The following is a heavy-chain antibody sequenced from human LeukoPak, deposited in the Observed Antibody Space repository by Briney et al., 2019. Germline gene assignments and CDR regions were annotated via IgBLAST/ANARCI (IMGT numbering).Heavy chain of an antibody. Sequence: PSETLSLTCTVSGDSINNYYWSWIRLPPGKGLEWIGYIYYSGSTNYNPSLKSRVTISVDTSKNQFSLNLSSVTAADTAVYYCAGHDPRGEPARLGFFDYWGQGTLVTVSS. V-gene: IGHV4-59*08. CDR1: GDSINNYY. CDR3: AGHDPRGEPARLGFFDY. CDR2: IYYSGST. J-gene: IGHJ4*02. D-gene: IGHD6-6*01.